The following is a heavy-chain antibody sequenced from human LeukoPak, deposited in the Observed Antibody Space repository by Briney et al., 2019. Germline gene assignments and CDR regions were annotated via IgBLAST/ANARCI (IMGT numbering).Heavy chain of an antibody. V-gene: IGHV3-30-3*01. J-gene: IGHJ4*02. CDR2: ISYDGSNK. CDR3: ARDLGNWGWNDF. Sequence: GGSLRLSCAASAFTFSSYAMHWVRQAPGKGLEWVAVISYDGSNKYYADSVKGRFTISRDNSKNTLYLQMNSLRAEDTAVYYCARDLGNWGWNDFWGQGTLVTVSS. CDR1: AFTFSSYA. D-gene: IGHD7-27*01.